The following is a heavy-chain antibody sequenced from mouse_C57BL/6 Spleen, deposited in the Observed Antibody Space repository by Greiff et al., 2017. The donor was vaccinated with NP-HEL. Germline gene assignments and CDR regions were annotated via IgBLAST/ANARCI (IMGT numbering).Heavy chain of an antibody. CDR3: ARQGINYYGSTLDY. Sequence: EVHLVESGGDLVKPGGSLKLSCAASGFTFSSYGMSWVRQTPDKRLEWVATISSGGSYTYYPDSVKGRFTISRDNAKNTLYLQMSSLKSEDTAMYYCARQGINYYGSTLDYWGQGTTLTVSS. CDR2: ISSGGSYT. CDR1: GFTFSSYG. V-gene: IGHV5-6*01. D-gene: IGHD1-1*01. J-gene: IGHJ2*01.